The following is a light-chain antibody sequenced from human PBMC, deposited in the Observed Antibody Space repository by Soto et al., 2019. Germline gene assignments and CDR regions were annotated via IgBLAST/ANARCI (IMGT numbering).Light chain of an antibody. CDR1: IGDVGSYNY. J-gene: IGLJ1*01. Sequence: QSVLTQPASVSGSPGQSITISCTGAIGDVGSYNYASWYQQYPGKAPTLMIYDVSTRPSGVSDRFSGSKSGNTASLTISGLRAEDEADYYCGSYTTSSNYVFGTGTNVTV. CDR3: GSYTTSSNYV. V-gene: IGLV2-14*03. CDR2: DVS.